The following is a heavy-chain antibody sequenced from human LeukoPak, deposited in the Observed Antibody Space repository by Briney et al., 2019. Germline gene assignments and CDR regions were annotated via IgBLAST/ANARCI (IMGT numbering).Heavy chain of an antibody. Sequence: GGSLRLSCAASGFPFSSYSMTWVRQAPGKGLEWVANIKPDGTTKLYVDSVKGRFTISRDNALNSLYLQMNSLRAEDTAVYYCARDLACGGSCHYGWGQGTLVTVSS. CDR2: IKPDGTTK. CDR1: GFPFSSYS. CDR3: ARDLACGGSCHYG. D-gene: IGHD2-15*01. J-gene: IGHJ4*02. V-gene: IGHV3-7*01.